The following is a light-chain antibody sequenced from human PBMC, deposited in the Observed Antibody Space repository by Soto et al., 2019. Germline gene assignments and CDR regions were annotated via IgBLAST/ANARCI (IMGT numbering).Light chain of an antibody. V-gene: IGKV1-5*01. CDR3: QQYKSYPWT. CDR1: QSVSNW. Sequence: DIQMTQSPSTLSASLGDRLSITCRASQSVSNWLAWYQQKAGIAPNLLIYDASTLESGVPSRFSGSGSGTEFTLTISSLQPDDFATYYCQQYKSYPWTFGQGTKVEIK. CDR2: DAS. J-gene: IGKJ1*01.